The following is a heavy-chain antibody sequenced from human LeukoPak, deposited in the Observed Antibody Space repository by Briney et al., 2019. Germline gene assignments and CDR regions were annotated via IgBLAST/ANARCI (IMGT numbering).Heavy chain of an antibody. D-gene: IGHD3-22*01. J-gene: IGHJ3*02. Sequence: GASVKVSCKASGGTFSSYAISWVRQAPGQGLEWMGGIIPIFGTANYAQKFQGRVTITADESTSTAYMELSSLRSDDTAVYYCARGNTMISGRFNDIWGQGTMVTVSS. CDR3: ARGNTMISGRFNDI. CDR1: GGTFSSYA. V-gene: IGHV1-69*13. CDR2: IIPIFGTA.